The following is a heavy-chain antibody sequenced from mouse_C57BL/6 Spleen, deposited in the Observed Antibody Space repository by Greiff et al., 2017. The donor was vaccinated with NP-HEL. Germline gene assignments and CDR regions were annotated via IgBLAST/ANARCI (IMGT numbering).Heavy chain of an antibody. Sequence: QVQLQQPGAELVKPGASVKISCKASGYAFSSYWMNWVKQRPGKGLEWIGQIYPGDGDTNYNGKFKGKATLTADKSSSTAYMQLSSLTSEDSAVYFCARSNYGSSYWYFDVWGTGTTVTVSS. CDR1: GYAFSSYW. CDR2: IYPGDGDT. V-gene: IGHV1-80*01. D-gene: IGHD1-1*01. J-gene: IGHJ1*03. CDR3: ARSNYGSSYWYFDV.